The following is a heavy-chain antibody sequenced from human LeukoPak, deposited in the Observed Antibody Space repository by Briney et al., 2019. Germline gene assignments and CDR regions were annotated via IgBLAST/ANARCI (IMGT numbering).Heavy chain of an antibody. Sequence: GGSLRLSCAASGFTFSNCALGWVRQAPGKGLEWVSTISAGGTTYYADSVMGHFTISRDNSKNTLYLQMNSLRVEDTAVYYCANRNYGNPGYFDYWGQGTLVTVSS. CDR1: GFTFSNCA. J-gene: IGHJ4*02. CDR2: ISAGGTT. D-gene: IGHD3-16*01. CDR3: ANRNYGNPGYFDY. V-gene: IGHV3-23*01.